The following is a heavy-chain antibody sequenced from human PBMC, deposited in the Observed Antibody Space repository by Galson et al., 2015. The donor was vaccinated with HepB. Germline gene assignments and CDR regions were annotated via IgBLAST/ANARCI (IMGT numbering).Heavy chain of an antibody. D-gene: IGHD6-13*01. V-gene: IGHV3-23*01. J-gene: IGHJ4*02. CDR2: ISGNSGST. Sequence: SLRLSCAASGFTFGSYAMSWVRQVPGKGRGWVSKISGNSGSTYYAGSVKGRFTISRDNSKNTLYLQMNSLRAEDTALYYCATGQQLGLWGQGTLVTVSS. CDR1: GFTFGSYA. CDR3: ATGQQLGL.